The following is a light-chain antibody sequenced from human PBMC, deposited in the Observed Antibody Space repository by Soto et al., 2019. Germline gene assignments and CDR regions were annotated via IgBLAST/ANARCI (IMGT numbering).Light chain of an antibody. V-gene: IGKV1-27*01. Sequence: DIQMTHSPSSLSASVLYIVTITFRSSQGISNSLALYQQKPGKVPRLLIYAASILQLGVPSRFSGSGSGTDFTLTISSLQPEDVATYYCQKYNNVPANFGLGTRLEIK. J-gene: IGKJ5*01. CDR2: AAS. CDR1: QGISNS. CDR3: QKYNNVPAN.